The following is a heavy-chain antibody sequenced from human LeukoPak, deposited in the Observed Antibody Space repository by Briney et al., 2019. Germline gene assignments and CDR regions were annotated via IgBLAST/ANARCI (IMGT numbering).Heavy chain of an antibody. Sequence: GGSLRLSCAASGITFTSSSMTWVRQAPGKGLEWVSSISSSSSYIYFADSLKGRFTISRNNAKNSLYLQMNSLRAEDTAVYYCARADTTGGYYFDYWGQGTLVTVSS. CDR3: ARADTTGGYYFDY. D-gene: IGHD4-17*01. CDR1: GITFTSSS. J-gene: IGHJ4*02. V-gene: IGHV3-21*01. CDR2: ISSSSSYI.